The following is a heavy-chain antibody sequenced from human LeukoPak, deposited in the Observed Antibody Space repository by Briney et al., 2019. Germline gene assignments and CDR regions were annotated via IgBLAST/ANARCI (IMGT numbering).Heavy chain of an antibody. V-gene: IGHV3-30*02. CDR3: AKDWKRYCSSTSCYAPFDY. CDR1: GFTFSSYG. Sequence: QAGGSLRLSCAASGFTFSSYGMHWVRQAPCKGLEWVAFIRYDGSNKYYADSVKGRFTISRDNSKNTLYLQMNSLRAEDTAVYYCAKDWKRYCSSTSCYAPFDYWGQGTLVTVSS. CDR2: IRYDGSNK. J-gene: IGHJ4*02. D-gene: IGHD2-2*01.